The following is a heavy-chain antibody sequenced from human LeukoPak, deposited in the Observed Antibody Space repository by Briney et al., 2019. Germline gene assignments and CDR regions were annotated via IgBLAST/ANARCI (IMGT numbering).Heavy chain of an antibody. V-gene: IGHV3-23*01. CDR1: GFTFSRHH. Sequence: GGSLRLSCAASGFTFSRHHMSWVRQAPGKGLEWVSSISGSGDRKYYADSVKGRFTISRDNSKNTLYLRMNSLTAEDTALYFCGKDLNEAEAADWFDPRGQGTLVTVSS. D-gene: IGHD6-19*01. J-gene: IGHJ5*02. CDR2: ISGSGDRK. CDR3: GKDLNEAEAADWFDP.